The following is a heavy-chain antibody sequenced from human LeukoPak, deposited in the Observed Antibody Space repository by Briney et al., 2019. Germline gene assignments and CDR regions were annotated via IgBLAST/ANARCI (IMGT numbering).Heavy chain of an antibody. V-gene: IGHV4-34*01. CDR1: GGSFSGYY. CDR3: ARHADDYYDSSGPSP. Sequence: SETLSLTCAVYGGSFSGYYWSWIRQPPGKGLEWIGEINHSGSTNYNPSLKSRVTISVDTSKNQFSLKLSSVTAADTAVYYCARHADDYYDSSGPSPWGQGTLVTVSS. J-gene: IGHJ5*02. D-gene: IGHD3-22*01. CDR2: INHSGST.